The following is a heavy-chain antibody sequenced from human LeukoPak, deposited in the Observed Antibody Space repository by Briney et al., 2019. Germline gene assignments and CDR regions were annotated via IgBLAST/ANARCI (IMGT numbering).Heavy chain of an antibody. J-gene: IGHJ3*02. V-gene: IGHV3-23*01. CDR2: ISGSGGST. D-gene: IGHD3-10*01. CDR3: IRETVLLWFGELNSDAFDI. Sequence: PGGALRLSCADSGFTFSSYAMSWVRQAPGKGLEWVSAISGSGGSTYYADSVKGRFTISRDNSKNTLYLQMNSLRAEDTAVYYCIRETVLLWFGELNSDAFDIWGQGTMVTVSS. CDR1: GFTFSSYA.